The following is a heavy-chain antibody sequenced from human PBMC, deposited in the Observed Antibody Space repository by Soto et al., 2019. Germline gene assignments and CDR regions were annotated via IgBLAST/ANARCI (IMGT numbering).Heavy chain of an antibody. J-gene: IGHJ5*02. CDR2: ISGSGGST. CDR3: AKPIKIVVVVAAAPFDP. CDR1: GFTFSSYA. V-gene: IGHV3-23*01. Sequence: EVQLLESGGGLVQPGGSLRLSCAASGFTFSSYAMSWVRQAPGKGLEWVSAISGSGGSTYYADSVKGRFTISRDNSKNTLYLQMNSLRAEDTAVYYCAKPIKIVVVVAAAPFDPWGQGTLVTVSS. D-gene: IGHD2-15*01.